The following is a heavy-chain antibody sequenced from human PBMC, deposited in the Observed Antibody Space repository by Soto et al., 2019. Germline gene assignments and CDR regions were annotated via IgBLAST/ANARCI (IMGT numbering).Heavy chain of an antibody. CDR1: GGSFSGYY. CDR3: PRDSAAAGDNWFDP. Sequence: QVQLQQWGAGLLKPSETLSLTCAVYGGSFSGYYWSWIRQPPGKGLEWIGEINHSGSTNYNPSLKSRVTISVDTSKNQFALKLSSVTAADTAVYYCPRDSAAAGDNWFDPWGQGTLVTVSS. J-gene: IGHJ5*02. D-gene: IGHD6-13*01. CDR2: INHSGST. V-gene: IGHV4-34*01.